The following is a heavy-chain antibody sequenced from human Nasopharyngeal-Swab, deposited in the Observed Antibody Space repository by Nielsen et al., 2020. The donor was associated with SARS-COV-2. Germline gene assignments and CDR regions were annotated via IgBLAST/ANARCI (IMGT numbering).Heavy chain of an antibody. J-gene: IGHJ5*02. D-gene: IGHD3-16*01. CDR2: IYYTGST. Sequence: SETLSLTCTVSGGSIGTYYWSWIRQPPGKGLEWIGYIYYTGSTMYNPSLKGRVTLSVDTSENQFSLRLTSVTAADSAVYYCARHNDNGWFDPWGQGTLVTVSS. V-gene: IGHV4-59*08. CDR3: ARHNDNGWFDP. CDR1: GGSIGTYY.